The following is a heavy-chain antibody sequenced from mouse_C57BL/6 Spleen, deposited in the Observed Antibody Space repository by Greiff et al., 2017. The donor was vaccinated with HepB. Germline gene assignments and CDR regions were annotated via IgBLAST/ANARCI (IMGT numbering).Heavy chain of an antibody. CDR1: GYSITSGYY. D-gene: IGHD2-4*01. V-gene: IGHV3-6*01. J-gene: IGHJ3*01. CDR2: ISYDGSN. Sequence: DVKLQESGPGLVKPSQSLSLTCSVTGYSITSGYYWNWIRQFPGNKLEWMGYISYDGSNNYNPSLKNRISITRDTSKNQFFLKLNSVTTEDTATYYCARGRIYDYDFAYWGQGTLVTVSA. CDR3: ARGRIYDYDFAY.